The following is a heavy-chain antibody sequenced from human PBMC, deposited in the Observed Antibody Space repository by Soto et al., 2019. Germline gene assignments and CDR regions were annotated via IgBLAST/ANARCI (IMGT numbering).Heavy chain of an antibody. D-gene: IGHD2-8*01. J-gene: IGHJ2*01. CDR2: ISGSGGST. CDR3: ARVYAILYWYFDL. V-gene: IGHV3-23*01. CDR1: GFTFSNYA. Sequence: EVQLLESGGGLVQPGGSLRLSCAASGFTFSNYAMSWVRQAPGKGLEWVSAISGSGGSTYYADSVKGRFTISRDNSKNTLYLQMNSVRAEDTAVYYCARVYAILYWYFDLWGRGTLVTVSS.